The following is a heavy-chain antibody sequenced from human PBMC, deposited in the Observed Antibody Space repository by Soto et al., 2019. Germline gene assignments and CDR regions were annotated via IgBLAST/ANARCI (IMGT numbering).Heavy chain of an antibody. D-gene: IGHD2-2*01. CDR1: GFTFSNYG. Sequence: QVQLVESGGGVVQPGRSLRLSCAASGFTFSNYGMHWVRQAPGKGLDWVAIISYDGDNEYYADSVRGRFTISRDNSKNTLYLQTSSLRHEDTAVYYCAKDGGPVYCNSPGCSAKHFDYWGQGTLVTVSS. V-gene: IGHV3-30*18. J-gene: IGHJ4*02. CDR2: ISYDGDNE. CDR3: AKDGGPVYCNSPGCSAKHFDY.